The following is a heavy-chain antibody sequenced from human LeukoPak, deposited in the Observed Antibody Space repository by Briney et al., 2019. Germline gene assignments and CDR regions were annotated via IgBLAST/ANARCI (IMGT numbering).Heavy chain of an antibody. CDR1: GGTFSSYA. D-gene: IGHD4-23*01. CDR3: ASFVPTVVEFDAFDI. CDR2: IIPILGIA. J-gene: IGHJ3*02. Sequence: ASVKVSCKASGGTFSSYAISWVRQAPGQGLEWMGRIIPILGIANYAQTFQGRVTITADKSTSTAYMELSSLRSEDTAAYYCASFVPTVVEFDAFDIWGQGAIVTVSS. V-gene: IGHV1-69*04.